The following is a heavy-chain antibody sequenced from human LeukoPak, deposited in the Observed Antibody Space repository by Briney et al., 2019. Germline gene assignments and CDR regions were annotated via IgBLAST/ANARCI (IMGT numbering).Heavy chain of an antibody. Sequence: GGSLRLSCAASGFTSSSYSMNWVRQAPGKGLEWVSYISSSSTIYYADSVKGRFTISRDNAKNSLYLQMNSLRDEDTAVYYCARDWDYYDSSGIDYWGQGTLVTVSS. V-gene: IGHV3-48*02. D-gene: IGHD3-22*01. CDR1: GFTSSSYS. CDR3: ARDWDYYDSSGIDY. J-gene: IGHJ4*02. CDR2: ISSSSTI.